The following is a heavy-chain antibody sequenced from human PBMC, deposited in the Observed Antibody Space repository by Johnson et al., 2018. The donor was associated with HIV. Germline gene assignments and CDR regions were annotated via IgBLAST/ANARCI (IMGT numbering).Heavy chain of an antibody. CDR2: IRYDESNK. V-gene: IGHV3-30*02. Sequence: QVQLVESGGGVVQPGGSLRLSCAASGFTFSNYGMHWVRQAPGKGLEWVAFIRYDESNKYYADSLKGRFTISRDNSKNTLYLQMNILRAEDTAVYYCANPTGSDAFDIWGQGTMVTVSS. D-gene: IGHD1-1*01. CDR1: GFTFSNYG. CDR3: ANPTGSDAFDI. J-gene: IGHJ3*02.